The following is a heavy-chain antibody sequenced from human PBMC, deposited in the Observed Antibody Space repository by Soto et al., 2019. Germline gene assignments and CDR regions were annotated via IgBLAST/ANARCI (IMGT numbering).Heavy chain of an antibody. Sequence: SETLSLTCTVSGGSISSYYWSWIRQPPGKGLEWIGYIYYSGSTNYNPSLKSRVTISVDTSKNQFSLKLSSVTAADTAVYYCARDLDGPVWFDPRGQGTLVTLSS. D-gene: IGHD3-3*01. CDR3: ARDLDGPVWFDP. V-gene: IGHV4-59*01. J-gene: IGHJ5*02. CDR1: GGSISSYY. CDR2: IYYSGST.